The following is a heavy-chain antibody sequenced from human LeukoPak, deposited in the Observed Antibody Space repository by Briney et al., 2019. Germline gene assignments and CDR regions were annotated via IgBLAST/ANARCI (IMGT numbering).Heavy chain of an antibody. D-gene: IGHD2-15*01. Sequence: SETLSLPCTGSGGSSSSYYWIWIRQPPGNGRKGSRYTNYSRSTNYNPSLKSRVTISVDTSKSQFSLKLTSVTAADPAVYYCARVGRYCSGGSCYSDFDYWGQGPLVTVSS. J-gene: IGHJ4*02. V-gene: IGHV4-59*01. CDR1: GGSSSSYY. CDR2: TNYSRST. CDR3: ARVGRYCSGGSCYSDFDY.